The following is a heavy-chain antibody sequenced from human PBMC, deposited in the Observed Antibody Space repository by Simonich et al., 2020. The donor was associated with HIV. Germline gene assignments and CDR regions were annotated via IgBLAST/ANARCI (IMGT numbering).Heavy chain of an antibody. CDR1: GGSFSGYY. D-gene: IGHD3-3*01. J-gene: IGHJ4*02. V-gene: IGHV4-34*01. Sequence: QVQLQESGPGLLKPSETLSLTCAVYGGSFSGYYWSWIRQSPGKGLEWIGEINRSGGANYNPSLKSRVTIAVDTSKNQFSVKLSSVTVADTAVYYCARRTTAYYNFWSGYYFDYWGQGTQVTVSS. CDR3: ARRTTAYYNFWSGYYFDY. CDR2: INRSGGA.